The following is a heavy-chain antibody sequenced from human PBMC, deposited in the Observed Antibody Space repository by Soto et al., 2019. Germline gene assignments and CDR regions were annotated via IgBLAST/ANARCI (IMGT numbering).Heavy chain of an antibody. CDR3: ARGRTGTTSYFDY. V-gene: IGHV1-2*02. CDR2: INPNSGGT. D-gene: IGHD1-1*01. J-gene: IGHJ4*02. CDR1: GYTFTGYY. Sequence: QVQLVQSGAEVKKPGASVKVSCKASGYTFTGYYLHWVRKAPGQGLAWMGWINPNSGGTNYAQKFQGRVTMTSDTSISTAYMELSRLRSDDTAVYYCARGRTGTTSYFDYWGQGNLVTVSS.